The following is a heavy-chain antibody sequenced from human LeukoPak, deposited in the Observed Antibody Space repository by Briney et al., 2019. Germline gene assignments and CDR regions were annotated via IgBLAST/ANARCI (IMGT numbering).Heavy chain of an antibody. CDR1: GGSISSYY. CDR2: IYYTGST. CDR3: ASGTTVVTYPY. D-gene: IGHD4-23*01. Sequence: SETLSLTCSVSGGSISSYYWSWIRQPPGKGLEWIGFIYYTGSTNYNPSLKSRVTITVDTSKNQISLKLSSVTAADTAVYYCASGTTVVTYPYWGQGTLVTVSS. J-gene: IGHJ4*02. V-gene: IGHV4-59*08.